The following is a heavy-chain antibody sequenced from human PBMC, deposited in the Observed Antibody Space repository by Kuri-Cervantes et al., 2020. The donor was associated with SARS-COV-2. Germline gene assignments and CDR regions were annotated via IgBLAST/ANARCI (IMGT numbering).Heavy chain of an antibody. V-gene: IGHV1-69*06. J-gene: IGHJ3*02. D-gene: IGHD5-12*01. Sequence: SVKVSCKASGGTFSNYGISWVRQAPGQGLEWMGGIIPIFGTTNYAQKFQGRVTITADKSTSTAYMELSSLRSEDTAVYYCARDPGYSGYDHAFDIWGQGTMVTVSS. CDR1: GGTFSNYG. CDR3: ARDPGYSGYDHAFDI. CDR2: IIPIFGTT.